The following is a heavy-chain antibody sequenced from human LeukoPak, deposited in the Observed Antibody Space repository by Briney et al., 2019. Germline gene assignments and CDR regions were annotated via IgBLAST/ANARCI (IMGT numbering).Heavy chain of an antibody. V-gene: IGHV1-2*06. J-gene: IGHJ4*02. CDR2: INPNSGGT. Sequence: ASVKVSCKASGYTFTGYYMHWVRQAPGQGLEWMGRINPNSGGTNYAQKFQGRVTMTRDTSISTAYMELSRLKSDDTAVYYCAGEPEMGATDYWGQGTLVTVSS. D-gene: IGHD1-26*01. CDR1: GYTFTGYY. CDR3: AGEPEMGATDY.